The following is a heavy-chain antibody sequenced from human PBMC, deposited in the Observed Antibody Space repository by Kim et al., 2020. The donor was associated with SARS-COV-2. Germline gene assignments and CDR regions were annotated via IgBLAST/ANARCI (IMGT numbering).Heavy chain of an antibody. D-gene: IGHD3-16*02. CDR3: ARLSTDYPYYYYAMDV. J-gene: IGHJ6*02. V-gene: IGHV4-31*03. Sequence: SETLSLTCTVSGGSISSGGYFWSWIRQRPGRGLEWIGFSGSAYYNPSLKSRLTISVDTSKNQFSLSLSSVTAADTAVYYCARLSTDYPYYYYAMDVWGRG. CDR2: SGSA. CDR1: GGSISSGGYF.